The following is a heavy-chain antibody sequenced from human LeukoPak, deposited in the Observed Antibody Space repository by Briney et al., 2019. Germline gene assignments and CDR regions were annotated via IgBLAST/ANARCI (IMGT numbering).Heavy chain of an antibody. J-gene: IGHJ4*02. CDR2: ISSSSSYI. D-gene: IGHD5-18*01. Sequence: PGGSLRLSCAASGFTFSSYSMNWVRQAPGKGLEWVSSISSSSSYIYYADSVKGRFTTSRDNAKNSLYLQMNSLRAEDTAVYYCASGVDTAPDYWGQGTLVTVSS. CDR3: ASGVDTAPDY. V-gene: IGHV3-21*01. CDR1: GFTFSSYS.